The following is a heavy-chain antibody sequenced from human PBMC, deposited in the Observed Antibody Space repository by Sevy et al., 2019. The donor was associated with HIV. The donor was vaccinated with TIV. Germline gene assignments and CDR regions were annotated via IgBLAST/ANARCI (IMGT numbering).Heavy chain of an antibody. J-gene: IGHJ4*02. Sequence: GGSLRLSCAASGFSFSSYEMNWVRQAPGKGLEWVSFITSSGSTKHYSDSVRGRLPISRDNAKYSLSLQMNGLRAEETAIYYCARDLPPSATTVAHFDYWGQGTLVTVSS. V-gene: IGHV3-48*03. CDR2: ITSSGSTK. CDR3: ARDLPPSATTVAHFDY. D-gene: IGHD4-17*01. CDR1: GFSFSSYE.